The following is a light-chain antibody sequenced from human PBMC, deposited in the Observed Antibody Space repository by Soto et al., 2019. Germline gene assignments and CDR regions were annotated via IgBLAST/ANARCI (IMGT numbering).Light chain of an antibody. V-gene: IGKV3-15*01. J-gene: IGKJ5*01. CDR3: QQYTNWPPIT. CDR2: GAA. Sequence: ELVLTQSPATLSVSPGEIATLSCRASQSVGSTLAWFQQKPGQAPRLLIYGAATRATGVPARFSGSGSGADFTLTISSLQSEDFAVYYCQQYTNWPPITFGQGTRLEIK. CDR1: QSVGST.